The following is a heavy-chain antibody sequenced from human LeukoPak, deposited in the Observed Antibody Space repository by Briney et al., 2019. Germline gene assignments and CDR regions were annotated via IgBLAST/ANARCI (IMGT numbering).Heavy chain of an antibody. CDR1: GGSISSSSYY. J-gene: IGHJ6*03. V-gene: IGHV4-39*01. Sequence: SETLSLTRTVSGGSISSSSYYWGWIRQPPGKGLEWIGSIYYSGSTYYNPSLKSRVTISVDTSKNQFSLKLSSVTAADTAVYYCARVGGSTSFYYYYYYMDVWGKGNTVTVS. CDR3: ARVGGSTSFYYYYYYMDV. D-gene: IGHD2-2*01. CDR2: IYYSGST.